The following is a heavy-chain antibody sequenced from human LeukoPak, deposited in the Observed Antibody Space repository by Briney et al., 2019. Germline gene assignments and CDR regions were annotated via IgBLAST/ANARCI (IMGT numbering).Heavy chain of an antibody. J-gene: IGHJ6*03. CDR2: IRYDGSNK. Sequence: GGSLRLSCAASGFIFSGYAMHWVRQAPGKGLEWVAFIRYDGSNKYYADSVKGRFTISRDNSENTLHLQMNSLRAEDTAGYYCAKDHLGDYYYYMDVWGNGTTVTVSS. D-gene: IGHD3-16*01. V-gene: IGHV3-30*02. CDR3: AKDHLGDYYYYMDV. CDR1: GFIFSGYA.